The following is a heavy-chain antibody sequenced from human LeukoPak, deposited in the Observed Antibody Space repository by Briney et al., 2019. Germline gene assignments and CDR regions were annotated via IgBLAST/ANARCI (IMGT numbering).Heavy chain of an antibody. Sequence: SETLSLTCTVSGGSISSSTYYWGWIRQPPGKGLEWIASIYYSGSTYYNPSLKSRVTISVDTSKNQFSLKVCSVTAADTAVYYCARLPAATDIWGQGTMVTVSS. CDR3: ARLPAATDI. V-gene: IGHV4-39*01. CDR2: IYYSGST. J-gene: IGHJ3*02. CDR1: GGSISSSTYY.